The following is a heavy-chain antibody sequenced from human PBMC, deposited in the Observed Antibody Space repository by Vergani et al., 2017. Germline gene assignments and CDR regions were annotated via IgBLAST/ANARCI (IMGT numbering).Heavy chain of an antibody. CDR3: AKGGTTRGGVVAAFDY. D-gene: IGHD3-16*01. Sequence: EVQLLESGGGLVQPGGSLRLSCAASGFTFSSYAMSWVRQAPGKGLEWVSAISGSGGSTYYADSVKGRLTISRDTSKNTLYLQMNSLRAEDTAVYYCAKGGTTRGGVVAAFDYWGQGTLVTVSS. CDR1: GFTFSSYA. CDR2: ISGSGGST. V-gene: IGHV3-23*01. J-gene: IGHJ4*02.